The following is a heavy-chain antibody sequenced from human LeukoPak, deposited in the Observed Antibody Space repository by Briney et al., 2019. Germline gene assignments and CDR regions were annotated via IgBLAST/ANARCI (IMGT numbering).Heavy chain of an antibody. CDR3: AREESGGVYGMGV. D-gene: IGHD3-16*01. Sequence: PGGSLRLSCAASGFSLSRYDMHWVRQPIGGGLEWVSTISPAGNTYYPGSVKGRFTISRENAKNSLFLQMNNLRAGDTAVYICAREESGGVYGMGVWGQGTAVTVSS. CDR1: GFSLSRYD. CDR2: ISPAGNT. J-gene: IGHJ6*02. V-gene: IGHV3-13*01.